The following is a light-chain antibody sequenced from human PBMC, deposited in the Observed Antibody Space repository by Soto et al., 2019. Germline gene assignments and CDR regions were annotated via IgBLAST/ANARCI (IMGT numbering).Light chain of an antibody. CDR3: CSYAGDFIFV. CDR2: DVT. V-gene: IGLV2-11*01. CDR1: SNDVGRYNY. Sequence: QSALTQPRSVSGSPGQSVTISCTGTSNDVGRYNYVSWYQQHPGKAPKLIIYDVTQRPSGVPDRFSGSKSGNTASLTISGLQAEDEVDYYCCSYAGDFIFVFGTGTKLTVL. J-gene: IGLJ1*01.